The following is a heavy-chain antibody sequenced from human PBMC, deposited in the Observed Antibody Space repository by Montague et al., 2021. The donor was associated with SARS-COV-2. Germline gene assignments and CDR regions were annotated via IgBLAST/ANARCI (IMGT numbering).Heavy chain of an antibody. D-gene: IGHD1-7*01. CDR2: IYYSVST. Sequence: TLSPTRTVSGASISSGGDDWNWIRQHPGKGLEWIGHIYYSVSTNYNPSLKSRVTISEDTSKNQISLKLSSVTAADTAVYYCARDRELVDWGQGIMVIVSS. CDR1: GASISSGGDD. V-gene: IGHV4-31*03. J-gene: IGHJ4*02. CDR3: ARDRELVD.